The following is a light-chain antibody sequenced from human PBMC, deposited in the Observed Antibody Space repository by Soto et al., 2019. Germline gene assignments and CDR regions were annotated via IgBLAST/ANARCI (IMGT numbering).Light chain of an antibody. V-gene: IGKV1-5*01. Sequence: DIQMTQSPSTLYASVVDRFTITFRASQSISSWLAWYQQKPGKAPKLLIYDASSLESGVPSRFSGSGFGTEFTLTISSLQPDDSATYYCQQYDSYSTFGQGTKVDIK. J-gene: IGKJ1*01. CDR3: QQYDSYST. CDR2: DAS. CDR1: QSISSW.